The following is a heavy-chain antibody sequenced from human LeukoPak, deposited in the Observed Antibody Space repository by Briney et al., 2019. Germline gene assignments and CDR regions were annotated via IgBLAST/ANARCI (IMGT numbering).Heavy chain of an antibody. CDR2: ISYDGSNK. CDR3: AKDKGITMVRGVIRSVGMDV. D-gene: IGHD3-10*01. V-gene: IGHV3-30*18. J-gene: IGHJ6*02. CDR1: GFTFSSYG. Sequence: GRSLRLSCAASGFTFSSYGMHWARQAPGKGLEWVAVISYDGSNKYYADSVKGRFTISRDNSKNTLYLQMNSLRAEDTAVYYCAKDKGITMVRGVIRSVGMDVWGQGTTVTVSS.